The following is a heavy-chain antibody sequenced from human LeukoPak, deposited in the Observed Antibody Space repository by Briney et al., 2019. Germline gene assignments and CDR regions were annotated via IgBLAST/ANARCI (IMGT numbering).Heavy chain of an antibody. J-gene: IGHJ4*02. CDR1: GGSISSYY. Sequence: PSETLSLTCTVSGGSISSYYWSWIRQPPGKGLEWIGYIYYSGSTNYNPSLKSRVTISVDTSKNQFSLKLSSVTAADTAVYYCAGRDGYFDYWGQGTLVTVSS. D-gene: IGHD5-24*01. CDR2: IYYSGST. CDR3: AGRDGYFDY. V-gene: IGHV4-59*01.